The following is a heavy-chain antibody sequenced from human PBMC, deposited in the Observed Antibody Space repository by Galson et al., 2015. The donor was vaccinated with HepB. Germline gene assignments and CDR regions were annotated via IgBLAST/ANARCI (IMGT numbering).Heavy chain of an antibody. CDR2: ISAYNGNT. CDR1: GYTFTSYG. V-gene: IGHV1-18*04. CDR3: ARVVEYSSSRDWFDP. Sequence: SVKVSCKASGYTFTSYGISWVRQAPGQGLEWMGWISAYNGNTNYAQKLQGRVTMTTDTSTSTAYMELRSLRSDDTAVYYCARVVEYSSSRDWFDPWGQGTLVTVSS. J-gene: IGHJ5*02. D-gene: IGHD6-6*01.